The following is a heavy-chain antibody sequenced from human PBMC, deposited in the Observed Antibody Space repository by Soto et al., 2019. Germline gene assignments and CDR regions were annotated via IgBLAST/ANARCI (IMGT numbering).Heavy chain of an antibody. Sequence: PGESLKISCKTSGYIFTSYWIGWVRQKPGKGLEWMGIISPSDSETRYSPSFQGQVIISADRSISTASLEWSSLKASDSAIYYCASASPGGSLRSPPDYWRRGTLVTVSS. CDR3: ASASPGGSLRSPPDY. CDR2: ISPSDSET. V-gene: IGHV5-51*01. CDR1: GYIFTSYW. J-gene: IGHJ4*02.